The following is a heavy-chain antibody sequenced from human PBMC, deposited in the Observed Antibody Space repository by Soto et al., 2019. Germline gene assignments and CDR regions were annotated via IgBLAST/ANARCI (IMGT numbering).Heavy chain of an antibody. J-gene: IGHJ4*02. V-gene: IGHV3-33*01. CDR3: ARDRDYYDSRGYFDY. CDR2: IWYDGSNK. D-gene: IGHD3-22*01. Sequence: GGSLRLSCAASGFTFSSYGMHWVRQAPGKGLEWVAVIWYDGSNKYYADSVKGRFTIPRDNSKNTLYLQMNSLRTEDTAVYYCARDRDYYDSRGYFDYWGQGTLVTVSS. CDR1: GFTFSSYG.